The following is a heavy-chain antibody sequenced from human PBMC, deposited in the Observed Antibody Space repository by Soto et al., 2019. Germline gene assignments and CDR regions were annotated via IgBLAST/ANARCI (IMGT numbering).Heavy chain of an antibody. CDR1: GYTFTSYG. J-gene: IGHJ4*02. CDR3: ASDPVAGTYFDY. CDR2: INAYNGNT. D-gene: IGHD6-19*01. V-gene: IGHV1-18*01. Sequence: QVQLVQSGAEVKKPGASVKVSCKASGYTFTSYGISWVRQAPGQGLEWMGWINAYNGNTNYAQKLQGRVTMTTDTAPSTAYRELRSLRSEDTDVYYCASDPVAGTYFDYWGQGTLVTVSS.